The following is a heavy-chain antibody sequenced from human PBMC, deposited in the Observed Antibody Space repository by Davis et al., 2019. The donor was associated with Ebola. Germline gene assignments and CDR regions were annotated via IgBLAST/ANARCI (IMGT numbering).Heavy chain of an antibody. J-gene: IGHJ6*02. Sequence: HTGGSLRLSCAASGFTFSSYWMHWVRQAPGKGLVWVSRINSDGSSTSYADSVKGRFTISRDNAKNTLYLQMNSLRAEDTAVYYCARTAAPGDYYYGMDVWGQGTTVTVSS. CDR1: GFTFSSYW. CDR2: INSDGSST. CDR3: ARTAAPGDYYYGMDV. V-gene: IGHV3-74*01. D-gene: IGHD6-6*01.